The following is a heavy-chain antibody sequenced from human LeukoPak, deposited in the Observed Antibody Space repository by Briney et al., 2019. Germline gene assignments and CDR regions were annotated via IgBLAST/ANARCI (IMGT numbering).Heavy chain of an antibody. CDR3: AKDRKDYGPSTFDY. V-gene: IGHV3-23*01. CDR2: ISGSGGST. J-gene: IGHJ4*02. Sequence: YAMSWVRQAPGKGLEWVSAISGSGGSTYYADSVKGRFTISRDNSKNTLYLQMNSLRAEDTAVYYCAKDRKDYGPSTFDYWGQGALVTVSS. D-gene: IGHD4-17*01. CDR1: YA.